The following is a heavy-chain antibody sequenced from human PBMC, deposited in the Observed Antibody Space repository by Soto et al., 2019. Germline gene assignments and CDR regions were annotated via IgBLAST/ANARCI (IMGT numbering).Heavy chain of an antibody. CDR2: INQAGSEK. V-gene: IGHV3-7*01. D-gene: IGHD6-19*01. J-gene: IGHJ4*02. Sequence: EVPLVESGGGLVQPGGSLRLSCAASGFSFSTYWMSWVRQAPGKGLEWVANINQAGSEKYYVDSVKGRFTISRDNAENSLYLQMNSLRAEDTAVYYCATTGVRAGDYWGQGTLVTVSS. CDR3: ATTGVRAGDY. CDR1: GFSFSTYW.